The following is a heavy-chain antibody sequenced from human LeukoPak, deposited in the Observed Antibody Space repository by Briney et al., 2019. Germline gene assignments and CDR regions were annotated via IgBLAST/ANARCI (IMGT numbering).Heavy chain of an antibody. CDR3: AKDDRYYYDSSGYYQT. Sequence: GGSLRLSCAASGFSFSSYAMSWVRQAPGKGLEWVSVISGGGGSTYYADSVKGRFTISRDNSKNTLYLQMNSLRAEDTAVYYCAKDDRYYYDSSGYYQTWGQGTLVTVSS. CDR1: GFSFSSYA. J-gene: IGHJ5*02. V-gene: IGHV3-23*01. D-gene: IGHD3-22*01. CDR2: ISGGGGST.